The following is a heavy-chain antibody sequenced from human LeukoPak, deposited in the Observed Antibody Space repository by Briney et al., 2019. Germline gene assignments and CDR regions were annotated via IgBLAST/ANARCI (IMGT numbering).Heavy chain of an antibody. CDR3: ARAPLASGYADY. Sequence: ASVKVFFKASGYTFTIYGISWVRQAPGQGHEWMGWISAYNGNTNYSQNLQGRVTMTTDTSTSTAYMELRSLRSDDTAVYYRARAPLASGYADYWGQGTLVTVSA. D-gene: IGHD5-12*01. CDR2: ISAYNGNT. V-gene: IGHV1-18*04. J-gene: IGHJ4*02. CDR1: GYTFTIYG.